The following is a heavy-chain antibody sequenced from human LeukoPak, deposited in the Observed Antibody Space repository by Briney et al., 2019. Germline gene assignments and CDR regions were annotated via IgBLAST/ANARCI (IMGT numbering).Heavy chain of an antibody. Sequence: SGPALVKSKQTLTLTCAFSGFSLTSTGMWVSWISQPPGKALEWLARTDWDGDKYYSTSLKTNLTISKDTSKNPVVLIMTNVDPVDTATYYCARTTYYSESGGYTPGYFDFWGQGTRVTVSS. CDR2: TDWDGDK. CDR3: ARTTYYSESGGYTPGYFDF. CDR1: GFSLTSTGMW. D-gene: IGHD3-22*01. J-gene: IGHJ4*02. V-gene: IGHV2-70*11.